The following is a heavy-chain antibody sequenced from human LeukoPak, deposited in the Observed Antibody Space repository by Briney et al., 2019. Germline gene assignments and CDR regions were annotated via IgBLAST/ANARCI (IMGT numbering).Heavy chain of an antibody. J-gene: IGHJ6*03. CDR3: ARVQGYYYYYYMDV. V-gene: IGHV3-7*01. Sequence: PGGSLRLSCAASGFTFINYWMSWVRQAPGKGLEWVANIKQDGSEKYYVDSVKDRFTISRDNAKNSLYLQMNSLRAEDTAVYYCARVQGYYYYYYMDVWGKGTTVTVSS. CDR2: IKQDGSEK. CDR1: GFTFINYW.